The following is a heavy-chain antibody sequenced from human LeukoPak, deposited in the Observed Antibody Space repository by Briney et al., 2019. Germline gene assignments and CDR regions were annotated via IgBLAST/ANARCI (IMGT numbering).Heavy chain of an antibody. Sequence: GGSLRLSCAASGFTFSSYGMHWVRQAPGKGLEWVAFIRYDGSNKYSADSVKGRFTISRDNSKNTLYLQMNSLRAEDTAVYYCAKDSPIDYDFWSGYYSHYYYYYMDVWGKGTTVTVSS. D-gene: IGHD3-3*01. J-gene: IGHJ6*03. V-gene: IGHV3-30*02. CDR1: GFTFSSYG. CDR3: AKDSPIDYDFWSGYYSHYYYYYMDV. CDR2: IRYDGSNK.